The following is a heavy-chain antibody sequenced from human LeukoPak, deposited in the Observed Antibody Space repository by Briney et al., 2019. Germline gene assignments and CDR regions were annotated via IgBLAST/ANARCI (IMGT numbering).Heavy chain of an antibody. CDR3: ARAPSGVTTSRFGF. CDR1: GGSLSSYY. D-gene: IGHD4-17*01. V-gene: IGHV4-59*01. J-gene: IGHJ4*02. CDR2: IHYSGST. Sequence: SETLSLTCTVSGGSLSSYYWSWIRQPPGKGLEWIGYIHYSGSTNYNPSLRSRVTISADTSKNQFSLNLSSVTAADTAVYYCARAPSGVTTSRFGFWGQGNLVTVSS.